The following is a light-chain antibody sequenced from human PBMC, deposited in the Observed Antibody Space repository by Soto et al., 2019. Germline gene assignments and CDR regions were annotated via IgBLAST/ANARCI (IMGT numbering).Light chain of an antibody. J-gene: IGLJ3*02. CDR1: SSDV. CDR2: YVS. V-gene: IGLV2-11*01. CDR3: CSSAGGFTWV. Sequence: QSALTQPRSVSGSPGQSVTISCTGTSSDVVSWYQQHPGKAPKLIIYYVSQRPSGVPDRFSGSKSGNTASLTISAHQAEDEADYYRCSSAGGFTWVFGGGTKVTVL.